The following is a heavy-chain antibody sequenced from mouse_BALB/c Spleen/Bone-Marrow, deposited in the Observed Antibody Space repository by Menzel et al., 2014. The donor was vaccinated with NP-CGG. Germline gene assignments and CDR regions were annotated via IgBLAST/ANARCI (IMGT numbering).Heavy chain of an antibody. CDR3: ARGENVGINWYLDD. CDR2: IRNKAKGYTT. Sequence: VKLMESGGGLVQPGGSLRLSCETSGFTFTDYYMSWVRQPPGQALEWLGFIRNKAKGYTTDYSASVKGRFTITRDNSQSISYLQKNSLRAEDDATYYCARGENVGINWYLDDWGAGTTVTASS. V-gene: IGHV7-3*02. J-gene: IGHJ1*01. CDR1: GFTFTDYY.